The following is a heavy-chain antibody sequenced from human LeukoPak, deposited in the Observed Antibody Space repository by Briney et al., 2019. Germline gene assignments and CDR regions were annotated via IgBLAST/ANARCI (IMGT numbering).Heavy chain of an antibody. CDR3: AKDPRSGTGAY. CDR1: GFTFSSYA. Sequence: GGSLRLSCAASGFTFSSYAMSWVRQAPGKGLEWVSAISGSGGSTYYADSVKGRFTTSRDNSKNTLYLQMNSLRAEDTAVYYCAKDPRSGTGAYWGQGTLVTVSS. V-gene: IGHV3-23*01. J-gene: IGHJ4*02. D-gene: IGHD6-13*01. CDR2: ISGSGGST.